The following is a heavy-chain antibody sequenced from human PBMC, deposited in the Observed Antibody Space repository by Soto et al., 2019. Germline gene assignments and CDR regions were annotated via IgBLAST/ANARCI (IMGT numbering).Heavy chain of an antibody. CDR3: ARRYGGNFDY. J-gene: IGHJ4*02. CDR1: GGSISSYY. CDR2: IYYSGST. V-gene: IGHV4-59*01. D-gene: IGHD1-26*01. Sequence: QVQLQESGPGLVKPSETLSLTCTVSGGSISSYYWSWIRQPPGKGLEWIGYIYYSGSTNYNPSLXSXAXISXDTPKNQFSLKLSSVTAADTAVYYCARRYGGNFDYWGQGTLVTVSS.